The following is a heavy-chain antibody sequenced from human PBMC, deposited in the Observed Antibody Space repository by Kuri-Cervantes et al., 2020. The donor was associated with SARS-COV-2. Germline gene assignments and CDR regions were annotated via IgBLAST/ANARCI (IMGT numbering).Heavy chain of an antibody. Sequence: QTLSLTCAASGFTFGDYAMSWVRQAPGKGLEWVGFIRSKAYGGTTEYAASVKGRFTISRDDSKSIAYLQMNSLKTEDTAVYYCTRDDFWSGYFDYWGQGTLVTVSS. CDR1: GFTFGDYA. J-gene: IGHJ4*02. CDR3: TRDDFWSGYFDY. D-gene: IGHD3-3*01. CDR2: IRSKAYGGTT. V-gene: IGHV3-49*04.